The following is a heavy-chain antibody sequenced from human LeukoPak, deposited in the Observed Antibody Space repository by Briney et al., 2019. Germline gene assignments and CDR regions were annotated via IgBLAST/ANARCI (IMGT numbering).Heavy chain of an antibody. CDR1: GFTFSDYY. J-gene: IGHJ6*03. V-gene: IGHV3-11*04. D-gene: IGHD6-25*01. CDR3: ARFAAGGSYYYMDV. Sequence: GGSLRLSCAASGFTFSDYYMSWIRQAPEKGLEWVSYISSSGSTIYYADSVKGRFTISRDNAKNSLYLQMNSLRADDTAVYYCARFAAGGSYYYMDVWGKGTTVTVSS. CDR2: ISSSGSTI.